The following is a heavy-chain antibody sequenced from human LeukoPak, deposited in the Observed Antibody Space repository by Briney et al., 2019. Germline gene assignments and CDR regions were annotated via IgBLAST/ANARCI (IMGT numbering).Heavy chain of an antibody. CDR3: AREGCSGGSCYHNWFDP. V-gene: IGHV3-30-3*01. CDR1: GFTFSSYA. J-gene: IGHJ5*02. Sequence: GGSLRLSCAASGFTFSSYAMHWVRQAPGKGLEWVAVISYDGSNKYYADSVKGRFTISRDNSKNTLYLQMNSLRAEDTAVYYCAREGCSGGSCYHNWFDPWGQGTLVTVSS. D-gene: IGHD2-15*01. CDR2: ISYDGSNK.